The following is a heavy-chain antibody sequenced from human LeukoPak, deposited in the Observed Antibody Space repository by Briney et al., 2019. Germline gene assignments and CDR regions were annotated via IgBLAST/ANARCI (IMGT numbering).Heavy chain of an antibody. Sequence: GGALRLSCEASGFTLSNSRMYWVRQAPGKGLVWVSRIISDGSSNYTDSVKGRFTIARDNVKNTLYLQMNSLRAEDTAVYYCVRGVYASGSSPWGQGTLVTVSA. D-gene: IGHD3-10*01. CDR1: GFTLSNSR. CDR3: VRGVYASGSSP. J-gene: IGHJ5*02. CDR2: IISDGSS. V-gene: IGHV3-74*01.